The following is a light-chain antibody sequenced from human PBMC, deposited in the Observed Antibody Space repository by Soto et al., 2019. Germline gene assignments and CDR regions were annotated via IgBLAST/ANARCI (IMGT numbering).Light chain of an antibody. CDR1: QTVLYSSNNKNY. Sequence: DIVMTQSPDSLAVSLGERATINCKSSQTVLYSSNNKNYLAWYQQKPGQPPKLLIYWASTQQSGVPDRFSGSGSGTDFTLTISSLQAEDVAVYYCQQYYSTPLTFGGGTKVELK. V-gene: IGKV4-1*01. J-gene: IGKJ4*01. CDR3: QQYYSTPLT. CDR2: WAS.